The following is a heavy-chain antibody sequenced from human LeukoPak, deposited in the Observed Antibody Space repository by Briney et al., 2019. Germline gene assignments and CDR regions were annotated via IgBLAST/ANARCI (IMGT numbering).Heavy chain of an antibody. D-gene: IGHD4-17*01. CDR3: ARVSTVTTFDI. CDR1: GFTFSNYW. Sequence: PGGSLRLSCAASGFTFSNYWMHWVRQAPGKGLVWVSRIDVDGSSTSYADSVKGRFTISRDNAKNTLYPQMNSLRAEDTAVYYCARVSTVTTFDIWGQGTMVTVSS. V-gene: IGHV3-74*01. J-gene: IGHJ3*02. CDR2: IDVDGSST.